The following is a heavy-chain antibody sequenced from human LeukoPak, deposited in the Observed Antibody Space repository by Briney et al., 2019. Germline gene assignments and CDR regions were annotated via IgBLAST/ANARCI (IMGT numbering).Heavy chain of an antibody. D-gene: IGHD5-24*01. CDR3: ARDMRRDGYTVQGY. Sequence: ASVKVSCKASGYTFTGYYMHWVRQALGQGLEWMGRINPNSGGTNYAQKFQGRVTMTRDTSISTAYMELSRLRSDDTAVYYCARDMRRDGYTVQGYWGQGTLVTVSS. CDR2: INPNSGGT. J-gene: IGHJ4*02. V-gene: IGHV1-2*06. CDR1: GYTFTGYY.